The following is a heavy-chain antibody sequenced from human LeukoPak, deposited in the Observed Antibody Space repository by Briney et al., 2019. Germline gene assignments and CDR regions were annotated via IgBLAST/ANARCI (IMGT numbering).Heavy chain of an antibody. CDR3: AKGDNGILTGYYNSFDS. Sequence: EGSLRLSCAASGFTFSSYAMHWVRQAPGKGLEWVAVISYDGSNKYYADSAKGRFTISRDNSKNTLYLQMNSLRAEDTALFYCAKGDNGILTGYYNSFDSWGQGTLVTVSS. CDR1: GFTFSSYA. V-gene: IGHV3-30*04. D-gene: IGHD3-9*01. J-gene: IGHJ4*02. CDR2: ISYDGSNK.